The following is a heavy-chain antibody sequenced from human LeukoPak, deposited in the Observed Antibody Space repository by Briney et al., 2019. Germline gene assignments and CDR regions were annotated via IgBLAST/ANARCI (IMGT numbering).Heavy chain of an antibody. J-gene: IGHJ4*02. Sequence: PSETLSLTCAVYGGSFSGYYWSWIRQPPGQGLEWIGEINHSGSTNYNPSLKSRVTISVATSKNQFSLKLSSVNAADTAVYYCARLAVKTEMDYPLASSAEYDYWGQGTLVTVSS. CDR3: ARLAVKTEMDYPLASSAEYDY. V-gene: IGHV4-34*01. D-gene: IGHD5-24*01. CDR1: GGSFSGYY. CDR2: INHSGST.